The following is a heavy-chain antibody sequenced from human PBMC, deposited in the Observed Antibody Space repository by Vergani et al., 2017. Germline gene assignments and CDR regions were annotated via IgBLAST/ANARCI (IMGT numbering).Heavy chain of an antibody. J-gene: IGHJ4*02. CDR2: IYYSGST. V-gene: IGHV4-61*01. CDR1: GGSVSSGSYY. CDR3: ARGPYSSGWYGDLDY. Sequence: QVQLQESGPGLVKPSETLSLTCTVSGGSVSSGSYYWSWIRQPPGKGLEWIGYIYYSGSTNYNPSLKSRVTISVDTSKNQFSLKLSSVTAADTAVYYCARGPYSSGWYGDLDYWGQGTLVTVSS. D-gene: IGHD6-19*01.